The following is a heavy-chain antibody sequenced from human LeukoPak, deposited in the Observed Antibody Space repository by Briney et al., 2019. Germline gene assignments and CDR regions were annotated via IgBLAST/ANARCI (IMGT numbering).Heavy chain of an antibody. Sequence: KAGGSLRLSCAASGFTFSSYAMSWVRQAAGKGPEWVASISSSSFHTYYADSVRGRFTISRDNAKNSLNLQMSSLGAEDTAVYYCATWAGSDNGDYYFIGPFDFWGQGTLVTVSS. CDR3: ATWAGSDNGDYYFIGPFDF. D-gene: IGHD3-22*01. J-gene: IGHJ4*02. V-gene: IGHV3-21*01. CDR2: ISSSSFHT. CDR1: GFTFSSYA.